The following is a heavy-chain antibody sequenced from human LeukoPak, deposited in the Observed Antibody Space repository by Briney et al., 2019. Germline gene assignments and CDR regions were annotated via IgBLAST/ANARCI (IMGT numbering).Heavy chain of an antibody. V-gene: IGHV4-39*01. J-gene: IGHJ5*02. Sequence: SETLSLTCTVSGGSISSSSYYWGWIRQPPGKGLEWIGSIYYSGSTYYNPSLKSRVTISVDTSKNQFSLRLSSVTAADTAVYYCARVVVVLAGDWFDPWGQGTLVTFSS. D-gene: IGHD2-2*01. CDR3: ARVVVVLAGDWFDP. CDR2: IYYSGST. CDR1: GGSISSSSYY.